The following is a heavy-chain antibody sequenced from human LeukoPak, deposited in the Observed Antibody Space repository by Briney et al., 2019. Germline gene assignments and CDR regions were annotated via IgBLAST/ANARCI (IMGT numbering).Heavy chain of an antibody. D-gene: IGHD5-18*01. CDR2: INYDGTST. V-gene: IGHV3-74*01. CDR3: VREARGYHYTYFDY. J-gene: IGHJ4*02. Sequence: PGGSLRLSCAASGFTFSSKTYWMHWVRQAPGKGLVWVSRINYDGTSTNYADSVKGRFTISRDNARDTLYLQMNSLRAGDTAVYYCVREARGYHYTYFDYWGQGTLVTVSS. CDR1: GFTFSSKTYW.